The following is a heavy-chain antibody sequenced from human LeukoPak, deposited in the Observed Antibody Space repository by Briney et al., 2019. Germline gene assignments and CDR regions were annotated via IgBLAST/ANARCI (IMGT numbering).Heavy chain of an antibody. V-gene: IGHV3-23*01. Sequence: GGSLRLSCAASGFTFTSYSMSWVRQAPGKGLEWDSGTSDRGDYTYYADSVKGRFTISRDSSKNTLFLQMNSLRAEDTVLYFCARKAQYNGHYPLDYWGQGTLVTVSS. CDR2: TSDRGDYT. CDR3: ARKAQYNGHYPLDY. D-gene: IGHD1-7*01. CDR1: GFTFTSYS. J-gene: IGHJ4*02.